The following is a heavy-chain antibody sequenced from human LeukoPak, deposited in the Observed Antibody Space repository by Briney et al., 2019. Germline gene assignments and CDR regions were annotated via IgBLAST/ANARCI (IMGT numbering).Heavy chain of an antibody. D-gene: IGHD3-3*01. V-gene: IGHV1-18*01. CDR3: ATKYYDFWSGSRNWFDP. CDR1: GYTFTSYG. CDR2: ISAYNGNT. J-gene: IGHJ5*02. Sequence: ASVKVSCKASGYTFTSYGISWVRQAPGQGLEWMGWISAYNGNTNYAQKLQGRVTMTTDTSTSTAYMELRSLRSDDTAVYYCATKYYDFWSGSRNWFDPWGQGTLVTVSS.